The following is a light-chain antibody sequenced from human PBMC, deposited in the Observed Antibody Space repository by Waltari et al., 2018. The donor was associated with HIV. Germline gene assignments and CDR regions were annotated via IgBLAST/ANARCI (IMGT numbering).Light chain of an antibody. CDR2: DVN. CDR1: DRALVNDNT. J-gene: IGLJ1*01. V-gene: IGLV2-14*03. CDR3: TSSAGINNVV. Sequence: QSPLTQPASVSGYPGQSITISCTGADRALVNDNTDSWYQQQPGRAPKLIIYDVNNRPSVVSSRFSASRSANTASLAISGLQPEDEAEYYCTSSAGINNVVFGPGTKVTVL.